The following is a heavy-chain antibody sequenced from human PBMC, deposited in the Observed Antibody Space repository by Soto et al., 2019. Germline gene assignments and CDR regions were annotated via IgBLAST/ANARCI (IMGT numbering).Heavy chain of an antibody. Sequence: GESLKISCHCSGYTFSNFWIGWVRQLPGQGLEWMGIIYPGDHETRYSPSFLGKVTISAETSINTAYLQWSSLEASDSVFYFCARSPRSSPNFDFWGQGALVTVSS. V-gene: IGHV5-51*01. D-gene: IGHD6-13*01. CDR3: ARSPRSSPNFDF. J-gene: IGHJ4*02. CDR1: GYTFSNFW. CDR2: IYPGDHET.